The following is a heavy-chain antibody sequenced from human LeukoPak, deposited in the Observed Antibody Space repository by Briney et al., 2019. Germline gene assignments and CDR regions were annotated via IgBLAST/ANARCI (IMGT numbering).Heavy chain of an antibody. J-gene: IGHJ4*02. CDR2: ISYDGSYK. CDR1: GFTFSSYA. D-gene: IGHD3-10*01. Sequence: GRSLRLSCAASGFTFSSYAMHWVRQAPGKGLEWVAVISYDGSYKYYADSVRGRFSISRDNSKNTLYLQMDSLGAEDTAVYYCARYRSIGITTGDRSFEYWGQGILVSVSS. CDR3: ARYRSIGITTGDRSFEY. V-gene: IGHV3-30-3*01.